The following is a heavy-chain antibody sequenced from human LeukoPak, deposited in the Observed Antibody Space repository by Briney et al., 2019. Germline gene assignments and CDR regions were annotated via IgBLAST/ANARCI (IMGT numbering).Heavy chain of an antibody. CDR2: ITSSGAAT. V-gene: IGHV3-23*01. J-gene: IGHJ4*02. CDR1: GFTFRNHW. D-gene: IGHD3-22*01. Sequence: PGGSLRLSCTASGFTFRNHWMTWVRQAPGKGLEWVSSITSSGAATYYADSVKGRFTISRDNSDNTLYLQMNSLRAEDTAVYYCAKDRPNYYGSNGHYYKLNGDCWGQGTLVTVSS. CDR3: AKDRPNYYGSNGHYYKLNGDC.